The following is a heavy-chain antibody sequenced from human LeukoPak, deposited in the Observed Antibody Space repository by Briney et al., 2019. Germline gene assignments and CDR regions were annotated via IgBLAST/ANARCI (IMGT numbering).Heavy chain of an antibody. D-gene: IGHD3-22*01. CDR1: GFTFSSYG. J-gene: IGHJ5*02. V-gene: IGHV3-30*03. Sequence: PGGSLRLSCAASGFTFSSYGMHWVRQAPGKGLEWVAVISYDGSNKYYADSVKGRFTISRDNSKNTLYLQMNSLRAEDTAVYYCARAYFDTSGSSWGQGTLVTVSS. CDR2: ISYDGSNK. CDR3: ARAYFDTSGSS.